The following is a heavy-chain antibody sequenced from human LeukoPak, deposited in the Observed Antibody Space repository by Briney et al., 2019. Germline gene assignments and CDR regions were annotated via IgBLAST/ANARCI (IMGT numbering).Heavy chain of an antibody. Sequence: PSGTLSLTCTVSGGSISSSYWSWIRQSPGKGLEWIGYIYYTGSTNYNPSLKSRVTISVDTSKNQFSLKLSSVTAADTAVYYCARKPTLIAFDIWGQGTMVTVSS. D-gene: IGHD3-22*01. V-gene: IGHV4-59*01. J-gene: IGHJ3*02. CDR3: ARKPTLIAFDI. CDR1: GGSISSSY. CDR2: IYYTGST.